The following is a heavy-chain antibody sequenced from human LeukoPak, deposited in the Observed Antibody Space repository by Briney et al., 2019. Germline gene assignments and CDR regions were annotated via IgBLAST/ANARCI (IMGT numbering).Heavy chain of an antibody. D-gene: IGHD5-12*01. CDR2: IYTSGST. CDR3: ARSVAKAWFDP. Sequence: SKTLSLTCTVSGNSFGDYYWSWIRQPAGKGLEWIGRIYTSGSTTYNPSLKSRVTMSVDTSKSQFSLNLMSVTAADTAVYHCARSVAKAWFDPWGQGTLVSVSS. CDR1: GNSFGDYY. V-gene: IGHV4-4*07. J-gene: IGHJ5*02.